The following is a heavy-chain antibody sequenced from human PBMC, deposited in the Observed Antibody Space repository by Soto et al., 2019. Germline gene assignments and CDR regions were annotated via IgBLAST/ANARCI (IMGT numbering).Heavy chain of an antibody. Sequence: QVHLQESGPGLVKPSGTLSLTCGVSGASVSSSHWWTWVRQPPGKGLEWIGEIYHVGFTSYNPSLKSRVNMSMDQSRNQFSLKMSSVTAADTAVYYCARARPPKSTRPAAVLYYLDYGGQGSLVTVSS. CDR1: GASVSSSHW. D-gene: IGHD2-2*01. V-gene: IGHV4-4*02. J-gene: IGHJ4*02. CDR3: ARARPPKSTRPAAVLYYLDY. CDR2: IYHVGFT.